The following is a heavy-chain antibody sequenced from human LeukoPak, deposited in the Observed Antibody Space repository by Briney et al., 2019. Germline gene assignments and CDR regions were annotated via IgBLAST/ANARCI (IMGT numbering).Heavy chain of an antibody. J-gene: IGHJ2*01. CDR1: GFTFSSDW. CDR2: IKPDEGEK. D-gene: IGHD3-10*01. CDR3: VRYYTRHSWYFDL. V-gene: IGHV3-7*01. Sequence: GGSLRLSCAASGFTFSSDWMIWVRQPPGKGLEWVANIKPDEGEKYYVDSVKGRSTVSRDNAKNSLYPQMNSLRGEDTAVYYCVRYYTRHSWYFDLWGRGTLVTVSS.